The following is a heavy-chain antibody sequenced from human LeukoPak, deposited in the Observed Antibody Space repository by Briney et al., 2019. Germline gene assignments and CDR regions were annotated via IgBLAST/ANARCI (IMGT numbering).Heavy chain of an antibody. D-gene: IGHD1-1*01. V-gene: IGHV3-7*01. CDR1: GFSLSNYW. CDR3: AWYRVTHGLDV. CDR2: INQDGSDK. J-gene: IGHJ6*02. Sequence: GGSLRLSCAASGFSLSNYWMSWVRQAPGKGLEWVANINQDGSDKYYVDSVMGRFTISKDNAKNSVYLQMNGLRPEDTAIYYCAWYRVTHGLDVWGQGTTVTVSS.